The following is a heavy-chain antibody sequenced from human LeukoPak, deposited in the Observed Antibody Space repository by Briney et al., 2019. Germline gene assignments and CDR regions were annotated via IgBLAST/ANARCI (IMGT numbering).Heavy chain of an antibody. CDR1: AFTFSNYW. CDR2: IKEDGSEI. V-gene: IGHV3-7*01. Sequence: GGSLRLSCAASAFTFSNYWMSWVRQAPGKGLEWVANIKEDGSEINYVDSVKGRLTISRDNAKNSLYLQMNSLRVDDTAVYYCARDRGYSTFDNWGQGTLVTVSS. D-gene: IGHD4-23*01. CDR3: ARDRGYSTFDN. J-gene: IGHJ4*02.